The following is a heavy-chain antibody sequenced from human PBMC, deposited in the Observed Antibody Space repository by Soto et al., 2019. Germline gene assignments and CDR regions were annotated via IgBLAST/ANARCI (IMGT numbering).Heavy chain of an antibody. CDR1: GGSISSGGYY. D-gene: IGHD6-19*01. CDR2: IYYSGST. J-gene: IGHJ4*02. Sequence: SETLSLTCTVSGGSISSGGYYWSWIRQHPGKGLEWIGYIYYSGSTYYNPSLKSRVTISVDTSKNQFSLKLSSVTAADTAVYYCARGDRIAVAGRYYFAYWGQGTLVTVSS. CDR3: ARGDRIAVAGRYYFAY. V-gene: IGHV4-31*03.